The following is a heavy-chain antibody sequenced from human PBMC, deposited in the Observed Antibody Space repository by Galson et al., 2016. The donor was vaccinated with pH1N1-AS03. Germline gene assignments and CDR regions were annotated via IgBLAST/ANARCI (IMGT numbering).Heavy chain of an antibody. CDR3: ARILGYNYGRVHY. CDR1: GDSFNNYA. J-gene: IGHJ4*02. Sequence: SVKVSCKAYGDSFNNYAISWVRQAPGQGLQWVGGIIPTLGIVNVAQSFQGRVTITADNSTNTAHMELSSLRSEDTAVYYCARILGYNYGRVHYWGQGTHVTVSS. CDR2: IIPTLGIV. D-gene: IGHD5-18*01. V-gene: IGHV1-69*10.